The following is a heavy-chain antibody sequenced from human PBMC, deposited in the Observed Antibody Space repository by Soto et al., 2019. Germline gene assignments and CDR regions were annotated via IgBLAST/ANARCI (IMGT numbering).Heavy chain of an antibody. CDR2: IKQDGSEK. CDR3: ARPRGATGGSTRNYDY. CDR1: GFTFSSYW. D-gene: IGHD1-7*01. Sequence: GGSLRLSCAASGFTFSSYWMSWVRQAPGKGLEWVAKIKQDGSEKYYVDSVKGRFTISRANAKNSRYLQMNSLRSEDTAVYYCARPRGATGGSTRNYDYWGQGTLVTVSS. J-gene: IGHJ4*02. V-gene: IGHV3-7*01.